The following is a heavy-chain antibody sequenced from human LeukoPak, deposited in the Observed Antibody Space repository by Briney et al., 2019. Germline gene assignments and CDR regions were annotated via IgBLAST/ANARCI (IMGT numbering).Heavy chain of an antibody. CDR3: VAAGTNYYYYYMDV. CDR2: IYYSGST. Sequence: PSETLSLTCTVSGGSISSYYWSWIRQPPGKGLEWIGYIYYSGSTNYNPSLKSRVTISVDTSKNQFSLKLSSVTAADTAAYYCVAAGTNYYYYYMDVWGKGTTVTVSS. CDR1: GGSISSYY. D-gene: IGHD6-13*01. V-gene: IGHV4-59*01. J-gene: IGHJ6*03.